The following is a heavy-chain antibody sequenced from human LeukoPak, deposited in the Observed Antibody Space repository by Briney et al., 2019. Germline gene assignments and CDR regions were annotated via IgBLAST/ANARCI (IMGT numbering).Heavy chain of an antibody. CDR3: AKGKGAYCDGDCSGRILEN. J-gene: IGHJ4*02. CDR2: IYYSGST. Sequence: PSETLSLTCTVSGGSISSSSYYWGWIRQPPGKGLEWIGSIYYSGSTYYNPSLKSRVTISVDTSKNQFSLKLSSVTAADTAVYYCAKGKGAYCDGDCSGRILENWGQGTLVTVSS. D-gene: IGHD2-21*02. V-gene: IGHV4-39*07. CDR1: GGSISSSSYY.